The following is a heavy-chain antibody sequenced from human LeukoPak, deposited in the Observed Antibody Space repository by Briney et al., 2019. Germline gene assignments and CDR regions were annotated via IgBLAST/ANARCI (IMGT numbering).Heavy chain of an antibody. V-gene: IGHV3-23*01. CDR2: ISASGGST. CDR1: EFAFSGYY. J-gene: IGHJ4*02. Sequence: GGSLRLSCAASEFAFSGYYMTWVRQAPGKGLEWVSGISASGGSTNYADSVKGRLTISRDNSKNTLYLQMNSLRAEDTAVYYCAKGGQYGSGSYSHWGQGTPVTVSS. D-gene: IGHD3-10*01. CDR3: AKGGQYGSGSYSH.